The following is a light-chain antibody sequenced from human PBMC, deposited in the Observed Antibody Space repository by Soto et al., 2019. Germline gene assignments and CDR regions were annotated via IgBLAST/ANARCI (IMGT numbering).Light chain of an antibody. Sequence: DIQMTQSPSYLSASIGDTVTISCRASQNIERYLNWYQHKEGRAPQXLMFAAANLESGVPSRFRGSGSGTDCTITISSLQPEDGSTYYCQQTYSTIHSFGQGTKVDIK. CDR1: QNIERY. J-gene: IGKJ2*01. CDR3: QQTYSTIHS. CDR2: AAA. V-gene: IGKV1-39*01.